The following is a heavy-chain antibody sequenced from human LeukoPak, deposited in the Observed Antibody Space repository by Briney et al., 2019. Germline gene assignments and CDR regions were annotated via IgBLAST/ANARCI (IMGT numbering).Heavy chain of an antibody. V-gene: IGHV4-59*01. CDR3: ARGLGDSSGYYFSPLDY. CDR1: GGSISSYY. CDR2: IYYSGST. D-gene: IGHD3-22*01. J-gene: IGHJ4*02. Sequence: SETLSLTCTVSGGSISSYYWSWIRQPPGKGLEWIGYIYYSGSTNYNPSLKSRVTISVDTSKNQFPLKLSSVTAADTAVYYCARGLGDSSGYYFSPLDYWGQGTLVTVSS.